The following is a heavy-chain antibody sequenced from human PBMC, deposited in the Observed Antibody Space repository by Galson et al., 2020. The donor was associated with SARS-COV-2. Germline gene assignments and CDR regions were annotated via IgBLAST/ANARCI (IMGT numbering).Heavy chain of an antibody. CDR1: GFTLSSYV. D-gene: IGHD1-26*01. Sequence: GESLKISCAASGFTLSSYVMNWVRQAPGKGLEWVSDLNTNGVTTYYADSVKGRFTISRDNSKNTLDLQMNSLRAEDTAVYYCAKLDRVYTGSYYLWYFDLWGRGTLVTVSS. CDR3: AKLDRVYTGSYYLWYFDL. V-gene: IGHV3-23*01. CDR2: LNTNGVTT. J-gene: IGHJ2*01.